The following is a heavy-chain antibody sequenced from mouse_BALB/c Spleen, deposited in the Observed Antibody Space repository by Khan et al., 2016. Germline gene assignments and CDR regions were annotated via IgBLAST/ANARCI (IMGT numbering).Heavy chain of an antibody. V-gene: IGHV14-3*02. J-gene: IGHJ2*01. CDR1: GFNIQDTY. CDR3: ARGYYGTSPFDY. Sequence: VQLQQSGAELVKPGASVKLSCTASGFNIQDTYMHWVKQRPEQGLEWIGRIDPANDNTKYDPKFQGKATITADTSSNTAYLQLSSLTSEDTAVYYCARGYYGTSPFDYWGQGTTLTVSS. D-gene: IGHD1-1*01. CDR2: IDPANDNT.